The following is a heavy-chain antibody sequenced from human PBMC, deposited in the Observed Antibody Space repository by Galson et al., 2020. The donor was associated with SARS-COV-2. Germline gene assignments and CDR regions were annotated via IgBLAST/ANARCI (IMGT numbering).Heavy chain of an antibody. V-gene: IGHV3-23*01. D-gene: IGHD4-17*01. CDR2: ISGSGGRT. J-gene: IGHJ4*02. Sequence: GGPLRLSCAASGFIFSRYAMSWVRQAPGKGLEWVSSISGSGGRTYYADSVKGRLTISRDSSKNTLYLQINNLRGEDAAIYYCAKDQGNDYGDQLDYWGQGTLVTVTS. CDR1: GFIFSRYA. CDR3: AKDQGNDYGDQLDY.